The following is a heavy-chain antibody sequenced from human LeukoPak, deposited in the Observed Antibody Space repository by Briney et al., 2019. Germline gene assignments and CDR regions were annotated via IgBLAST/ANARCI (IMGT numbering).Heavy chain of an antibody. CDR1: GFTFSSYE. J-gene: IGHJ5*02. V-gene: IGHV3-48*03. CDR3: AKDKIQLWLLNGRMPWFDP. CDR2: ISSSGSTI. Sequence: GGSLRLSCAVSGFTFSSYEMNWVRQAPGQGLEWVSYISSSGSTIYYAHSVKGRFTISRDNSKNTLYLQMNRLRAEDTAVYYCAKDKIQLWLLNGRMPWFDPWGQGTLVTVSS. D-gene: IGHD5-18*01.